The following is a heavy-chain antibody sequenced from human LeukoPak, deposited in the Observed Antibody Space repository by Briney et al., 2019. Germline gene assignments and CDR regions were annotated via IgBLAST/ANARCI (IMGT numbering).Heavy chain of an antibody. V-gene: IGHV3-21*01. D-gene: IGHD3-22*01. CDR1: RFTFSSYS. Sequence: GGSLRLSCAASRFTFSSYSMNWVRQAPGKGLEWVPSISSSGSYIYYADSVKGRFTISRDNAKNSLYLQMNSLRAEDTAVYYCARDTSSRITMIVVVLDYWGQGTLVTVSS. CDR2: ISSSGSYI. J-gene: IGHJ4*02. CDR3: ARDTSSRITMIVVVLDY.